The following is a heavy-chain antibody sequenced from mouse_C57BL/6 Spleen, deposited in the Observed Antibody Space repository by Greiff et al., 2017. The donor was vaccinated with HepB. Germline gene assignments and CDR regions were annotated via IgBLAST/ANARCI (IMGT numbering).Heavy chain of an antibody. Sequence: QVQLQQPGAELVKPGASVKMSCKASGYTFNSYWITWVKQRPGQGLEWIGDIYPGSGSTNYNEKFKSKATLTVDTSSSTAYMQLSSLTSEDSAVYYCARSDSKRTGGSWFAYWGQGTLVTVSA. D-gene: IGHD2-5*01. CDR3: ARSDSKRTGGSWFAY. CDR1: GYTFNSYW. V-gene: IGHV1-55*01. J-gene: IGHJ3*01. CDR2: IYPGSGST.